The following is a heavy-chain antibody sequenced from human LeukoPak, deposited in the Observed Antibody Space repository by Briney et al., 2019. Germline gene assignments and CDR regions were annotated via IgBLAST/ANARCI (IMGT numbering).Heavy chain of an antibody. J-gene: IGHJ4*02. CDR2: INGDGSST. CDR1: GFTFSNYW. V-gene: IGHV3-74*01. Sequence: PGGSLRLSCAVSGFTFSNYWMHWVRQAPGKGLVWVSRINGDGSSTTYADSPKGRFTISRDNAKNTLYLQVNSLRAEDTAVYYCARTSEGGYFDYWGQGAVVTVSS. CDR3: ARTSEGGYFDY.